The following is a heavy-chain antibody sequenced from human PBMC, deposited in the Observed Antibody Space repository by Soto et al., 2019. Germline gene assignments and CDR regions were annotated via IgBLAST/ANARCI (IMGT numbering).Heavy chain of an antibody. D-gene: IGHD3-9*01. V-gene: IGHV4-31*03. Sequence: QVQLQESGPGLVKPSQTLSLTCTVSGGSISSGGYYWSWIRQHPGKGLEWIGYIYYSGSTYYNPSLKSRVTISVDTSKNQFSLKLSSVTAAATAVYYWARISICFEYLAFDSCGQGTMVTVSS. J-gene: IGHJ3*02. CDR2: IYYSGST. CDR1: GGSISSGGYY. CDR3: ARISICFEYLAFDS.